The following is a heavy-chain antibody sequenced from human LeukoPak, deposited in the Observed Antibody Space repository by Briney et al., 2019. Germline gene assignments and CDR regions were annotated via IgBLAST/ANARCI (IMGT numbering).Heavy chain of an antibody. CDR3: ARDKIEGPTKLDY. J-gene: IGHJ4*02. D-gene: IGHD1-1*01. CDR1: GFTFSSYW. CDR2: INQDESEK. Sequence: GGALRLSCAASGFTFSSYWMSWVRQAPGKGLEGVGNINQDESEKYYVDSVKGRFTIFRDNAKNSLHLQMNSLRAEDTAVYYCARDKIEGPTKLDYWGQGSLVTVSS. V-gene: IGHV3-7*01.